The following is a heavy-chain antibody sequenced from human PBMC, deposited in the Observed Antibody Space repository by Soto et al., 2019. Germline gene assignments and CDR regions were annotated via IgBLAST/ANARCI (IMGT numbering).Heavy chain of an antibody. CDR2: INHSGST. V-gene: IGHV4-34*01. D-gene: IGHD2-21*02. CDR1: GGSFSGYY. J-gene: IGHJ4*02. Sequence: SETLSLTCAVNGGSFSGYYWTWIRQPPGKGLEWIGEINHSGSTNYNPSLKSRFTISVDTSKNQLALKLSSVTAADTAVYYCARDIPSLVVTAIPDYWGQGTLVTVSS. CDR3: ARDIPSLVVTAIPDY.